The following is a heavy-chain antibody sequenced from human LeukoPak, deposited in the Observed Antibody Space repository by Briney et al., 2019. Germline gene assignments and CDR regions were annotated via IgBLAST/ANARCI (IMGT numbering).Heavy chain of an antibody. CDR1: GITVSANY. CDR3: ARDLNPFYFGMDV. CDR2: IYSGGST. V-gene: IGHV3-53*01. J-gene: IGHJ6*02. Sequence: GGSLRLSCAASGITVSANYMSWVRQAPGKGLEWVSIIYSGGSTYYADSVKGRFTISRDNSKNTVFLQMNRLRGEDTAVYYCARDLNPFYFGMDVWGQGTWVTVS.